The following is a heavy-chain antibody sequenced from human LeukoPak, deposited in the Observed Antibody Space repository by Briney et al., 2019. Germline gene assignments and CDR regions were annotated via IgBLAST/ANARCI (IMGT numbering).Heavy chain of an antibody. V-gene: IGHV3-48*03. J-gene: IGHJ4*02. CDR3: ARYYCSVTSCYGRYFDS. CDR1: GFTFSSYE. Sequence: GGSLRLSCAASGFTFSSYEMNWVRQAPGKGLEWVSYISSSGSTIYYADSVKGRFTISRDNAKNSLYLQMNSLKAEDTAVYYCARYYCSVTSCYGRYFDSWGQGILVTVSS. D-gene: IGHD2-2*01. CDR2: ISSSGSTI.